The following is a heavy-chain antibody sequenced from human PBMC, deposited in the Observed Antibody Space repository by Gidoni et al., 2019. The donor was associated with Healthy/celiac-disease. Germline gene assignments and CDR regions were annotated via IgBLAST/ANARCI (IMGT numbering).Heavy chain of an antibody. J-gene: IGHJ3*02. Sequence: EVQLVESGGGLVPPGSSLRLSCAASGFTFDDYALHWVRQAPGNGLECVSGISWNSGSIGYADSVKGRFTISRDNAKNSLYLQMNSLRAEDTALYYCAKDSLEQLHAFDIWGQGTMVTVSS. CDR2: ISWNSGSI. CDR1: GFTFDDYA. D-gene: IGHD6-6*01. CDR3: AKDSLEQLHAFDI. V-gene: IGHV3-9*01.